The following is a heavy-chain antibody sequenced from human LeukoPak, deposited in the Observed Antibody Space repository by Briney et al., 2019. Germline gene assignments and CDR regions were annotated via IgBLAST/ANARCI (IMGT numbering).Heavy chain of an antibody. CDR1: GFTFSSYA. J-gene: IGHJ4*02. CDR3: ASGPGYSSSWYPADY. D-gene: IGHD6-13*01. CDR2: IWYDGSNK. V-gene: IGHV3-33*08. Sequence: GGSLRLSCAASGFTFSSYAMHWVRQAPGKGLEWVAVIWYDGSNKYYADSVKGRFTISRDNSKNTLYLQMNSLRAEDTAVYYCASGPGYSSSWYPADYWGQGTLVTVSS.